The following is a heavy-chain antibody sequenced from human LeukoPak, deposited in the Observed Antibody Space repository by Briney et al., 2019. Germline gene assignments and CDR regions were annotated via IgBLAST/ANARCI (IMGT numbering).Heavy chain of an antibody. CDR3: ARVLLPYGDYAGGDV. Sequence: SETLSLTCTVSGGSISSSYSWGWIRQPPGKGLEWIGSIYYSGSTYYNPSLKSRVTISVDTSKNQFSLKLSSVTAADTAVYYCARVLLPYGDYAGGDVWGKGTTVTISS. J-gene: IGHJ6*04. D-gene: IGHD4-17*01. CDR1: GGSISSSYS. CDR2: IYYSGST. V-gene: IGHV4-39*01.